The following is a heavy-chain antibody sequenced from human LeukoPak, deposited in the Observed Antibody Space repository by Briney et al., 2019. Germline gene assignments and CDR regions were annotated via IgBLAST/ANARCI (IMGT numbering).Heavy chain of an antibody. CDR3: ARGRYCSGGSCYSSY. CDR1: GYTFTDYY. Sequence: ASVKVSCKASGYTFTDYYMHWVRQATGQGLEWMGWMNPNSGNTGYAQKFQGRVTMTRNTSISTAYMELSSLRSEDTAVYYCARGRYCSGGSCYSSYWGQGTLVTVSS. V-gene: IGHV1-8*02. CDR2: MNPNSGNT. J-gene: IGHJ4*02. D-gene: IGHD2-15*01.